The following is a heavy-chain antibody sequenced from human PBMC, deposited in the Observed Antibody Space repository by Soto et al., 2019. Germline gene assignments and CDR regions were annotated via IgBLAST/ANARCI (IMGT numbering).Heavy chain of an antibody. J-gene: IGHJ3*02. Sequence: QVQLVESGGGVIQPGRSLRLSCAASGFNFRSYGMHWVRQAPGKGLEWVALIWYDGSKEYYADSVKGLFTISRDNSNNTLYLQMNSLRAEDSAVYYCARTLIRFGEFTFDIWGQGIMVTVSS. CDR2: IWYDGSKE. CDR1: GFNFRSYG. D-gene: IGHD3-10*01. V-gene: IGHV3-33*01. CDR3: ARTLIRFGEFTFDI.